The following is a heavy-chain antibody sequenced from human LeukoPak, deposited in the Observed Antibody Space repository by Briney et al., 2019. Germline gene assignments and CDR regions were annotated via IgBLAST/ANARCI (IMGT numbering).Heavy chain of an antibody. V-gene: IGHV3-7*01. D-gene: IGHD6-19*01. Sequence: GGSLRLSCAASGFTFSSYWMSWVRQAPGKGLEWVANIKQDGSEKYYVDSVKGRFTMSRDNAKNSLYLQVNSLRAEDTAVYYCARGTYTSGWYPDAFDNWGQGTMVTVSS. CDR1: GFTFSSYW. CDR2: IKQDGSEK. CDR3: ARGTYTSGWYPDAFDN. J-gene: IGHJ3*02.